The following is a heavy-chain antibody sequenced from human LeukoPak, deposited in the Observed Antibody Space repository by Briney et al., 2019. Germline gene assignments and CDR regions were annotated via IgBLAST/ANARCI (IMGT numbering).Heavy chain of an antibody. J-gene: IGHJ4*02. Sequence: GGSLRLSCAASGFTFSSYAMSWVRQAPGKGLEWASAISGSGGSTYYADSVKGRFAISRDNSKNTLYLQMNSLRAEDTAVYYCAKDFRDYYDSSGYYFDYWGQGTLVTVSS. CDR3: AKDFRDYYDSSGYYFDY. CDR1: GFTFSSYA. V-gene: IGHV3-23*01. CDR2: ISGSGGST. D-gene: IGHD3-22*01.